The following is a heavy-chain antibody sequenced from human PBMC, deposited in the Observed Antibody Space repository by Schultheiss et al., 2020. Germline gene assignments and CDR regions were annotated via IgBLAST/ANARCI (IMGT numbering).Heavy chain of an antibody. Sequence: GGSLRLSCAASGFTFSTYAMHWVRQAPGKGLEYVSAISSNGGSTYYADSVKGRFTISRDNSKNTLYLQMNSLRAEDTAVYYCADRYGDPEYFQHWGQGTLVTVSS. J-gene: IGHJ1*01. D-gene: IGHD4-17*01. CDR2: ISSNGGST. CDR1: GFTFSTYA. V-gene: IGHV3-64*04. CDR3: ADRYGDPEYFQH.